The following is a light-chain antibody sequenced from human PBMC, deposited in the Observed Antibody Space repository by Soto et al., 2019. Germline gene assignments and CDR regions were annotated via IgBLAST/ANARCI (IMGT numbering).Light chain of an antibody. Sequence: DVVMTQSPLSLPVTLGQPASISCKSSQSPVYSDGITYLNWFQQRPGQSPRRLIYQVSSRDSGVPDRFSGSGSGTDFTLKISRVEAEDVGFYYCMQGAHWPWTFGQGTKVEIK. V-gene: IGKV2-30*01. CDR1: QSPVYSDGITY. J-gene: IGKJ1*01. CDR3: MQGAHWPWT. CDR2: QVS.